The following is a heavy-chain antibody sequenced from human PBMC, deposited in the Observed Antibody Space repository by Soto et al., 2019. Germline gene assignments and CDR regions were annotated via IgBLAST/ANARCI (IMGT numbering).Heavy chain of an antibody. Sequence: VASVKVSFKASGYLFSNYGMSWVRQAPGQGLEWMGWISPYNGDTNYAQKFQGRVTMTRDTSISTAYMELSRLRSDDTAVYYCARGWGSSSSDYYYYGMDVWGQGTTVTVSS. V-gene: IGHV1-2*02. J-gene: IGHJ6*02. CDR3: ARGWGSSSSDYYYYGMDV. CDR1: GYLFSNYG. D-gene: IGHD6-6*01. CDR2: ISPYNGDT.